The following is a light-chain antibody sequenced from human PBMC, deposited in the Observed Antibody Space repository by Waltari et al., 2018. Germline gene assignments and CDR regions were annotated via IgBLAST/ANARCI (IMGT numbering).Light chain of an antibody. J-gene: IGKJ1*01. V-gene: IGKV1-39*01. CDR3: QQSYSTPRT. CDR2: AAS. Sequence: DIQMTQSPSSLSASVGDRVTIPCRASQSISSYLNWYQQKPGKAPKLLIYAASSLQSGVPSRFSGSGSGTDFTLTISSLQPEDFATYYCQQSYSTPRTFGQGTKVEIK. CDR1: QSISSY.